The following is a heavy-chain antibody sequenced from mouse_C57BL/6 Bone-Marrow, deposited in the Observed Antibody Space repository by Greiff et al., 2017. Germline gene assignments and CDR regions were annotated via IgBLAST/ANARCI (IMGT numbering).Heavy chain of an antibody. D-gene: IGHD2-4*01. CDR3: ARFYYDYDGFAY. V-gene: IGHV1-81*01. CDR1: GYTFTSYG. CDR2: IYPRSGNT. Sequence: VQVVESGAELARPGASVKLSCKASGYTFTSYGISWVKQRTGQGLEWIGEIYPRSGNTYYNEKLKGKATLAADKSSSTAYMELRSLTSEDSAVYFCARFYYDYDGFAYWGQGTLVTVSA. J-gene: IGHJ3*01.